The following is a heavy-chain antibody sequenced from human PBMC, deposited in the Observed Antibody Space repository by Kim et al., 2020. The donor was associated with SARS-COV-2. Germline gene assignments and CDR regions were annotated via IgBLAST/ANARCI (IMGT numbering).Heavy chain of an antibody. V-gene: IGHV1-18*01. J-gene: IGHJ6*02. D-gene: IGHD2-15*01. Sequence: ASVKVSCKTSGYTFTNYGISWVRQAPGQGLEWMGWISAYNGNTYSEQKIQGRVTMTTDTSTSTVYLELRSLRSDDTAVYYCARDGDCSGGTCSKNYYYYHGMDVWGQGTTVIVSS. CDR1: GYTFTNYG. CDR3: ARDGDCSGGTCSKNYYYYHGMDV. CDR2: ISAYNGNT.